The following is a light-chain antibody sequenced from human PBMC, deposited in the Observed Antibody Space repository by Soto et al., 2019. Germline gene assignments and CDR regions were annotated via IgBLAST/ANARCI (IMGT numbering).Light chain of an antibody. CDR3: QTWGTGIVV. V-gene: IGLV4-69*01. J-gene: IGLJ2*01. Sequence: QPVLTQSPSASASLGASVKLTCTLSSGHSSYAIAWHQQQPEKGPRFLMKLNSDGSHSKGDGIPDRLSGSSSGDERYLTISSLQSEDGADYYCQTWGTGIVVFGGGTKLTVL. CDR2: LNSDGSH. CDR1: SGHSSYA.